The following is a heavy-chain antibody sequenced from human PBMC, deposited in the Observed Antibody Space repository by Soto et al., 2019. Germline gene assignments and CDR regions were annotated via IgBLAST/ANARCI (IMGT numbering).Heavy chain of an antibody. Sequence: SETLSLTCTVSGGSISSYCWSWIRQPPGKGLEWIGYIYYSGSTNYNPSLKSRVTISVDTSKNQFSLKLSSVTAADTAVYYCARVWTGTTYYYYFMDFWGKGTKVTVSS. CDR3: ARVWTGTTYYYYFMDF. CDR1: GGSISSYC. D-gene: IGHD1-1*01. V-gene: IGHV4-59*01. J-gene: IGHJ6*03. CDR2: IYYSGST.